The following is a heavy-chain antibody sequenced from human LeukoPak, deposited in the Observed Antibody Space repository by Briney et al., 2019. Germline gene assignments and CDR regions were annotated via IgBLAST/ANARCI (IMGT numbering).Heavy chain of an antibody. CDR3: SRHDGGKALTP. J-gene: IGHJ5*02. D-gene: IGHD3-16*01. V-gene: IGHV3-73*01. Sequence: PGGSLRLSCAASGFSFGASAMHWVRQAPGKGLEWVGRIRSKANNHATTYAASMKDRFTISRDDSKKTAYLEINSLKTEDTAVYYCSRHDGGKALTPWGQGTLVTVSS. CDR2: IRSKANNHAT. CDR1: GFSFGASA.